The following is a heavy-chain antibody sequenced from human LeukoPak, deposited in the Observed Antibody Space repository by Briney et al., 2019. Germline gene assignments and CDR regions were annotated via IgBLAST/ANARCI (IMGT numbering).Heavy chain of an antibody. V-gene: IGHV3-21*01. CDR1: GFTFSDYS. CDR3: AELGITMIGGV. J-gene: IGHJ6*04. CDR2: ITSSGRYI. D-gene: IGHD3-10*02. Sequence: GGSLRLSCAASGFTFSDYSMNWVRQAPGKGLEWISSITSSGRYIYYADSVKGRFSISRDNAEKSLYLQMNSLRAEDTAVYYCAELGITMIGGVWGKGTTVTISS.